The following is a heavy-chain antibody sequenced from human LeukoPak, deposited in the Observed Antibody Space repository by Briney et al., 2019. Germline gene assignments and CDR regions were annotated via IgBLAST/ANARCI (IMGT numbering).Heavy chain of an antibody. J-gene: IGHJ4*02. D-gene: IGHD4-17*01. CDR2: INHSGSA. CDR1: GGSFSAYY. V-gene: IGHV4-34*01. CDR3: ARGQGTVTTH. Sequence: SETLSLTCAVSGGSFSAYYWTWIRQPPGKGLEWIVEINHSGSANYNPSLKSRVTISLDTSKNQFSLKLSSVTAADTAVYYCARGQGTVTTHWGQGTLVTVSS.